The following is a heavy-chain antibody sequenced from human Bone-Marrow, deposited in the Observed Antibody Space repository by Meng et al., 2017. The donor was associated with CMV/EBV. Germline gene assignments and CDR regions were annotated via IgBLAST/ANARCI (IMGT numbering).Heavy chain of an antibody. CDR3: AGQTMAVDY. V-gene: IGHV3-11*03. J-gene: IGHJ4*02. Sequence: QVQLCERGGGLAKPGRFLRLSCAASGFTFSDYYMGWIRQAPGKGLEWVSYISSSSSYTNYADSVKGRFTISRDNAKNSLYLQMNSLRAEDTAVYYCAGQTMAVDYWGQGTLVTVSS. CDR2: ISSSSSYT. D-gene: IGHD4/OR15-4a*01. CDR1: GFTFSDYY.